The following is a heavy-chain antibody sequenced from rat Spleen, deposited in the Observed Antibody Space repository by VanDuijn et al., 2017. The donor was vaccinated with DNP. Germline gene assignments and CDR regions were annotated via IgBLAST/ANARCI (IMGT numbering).Heavy chain of an antibody. V-gene: IGHV3-1*01. CDR2: ISYSDIT. Sequence: GYSITSNYWGWIRKFPGNKMEWIGHISYSDITSYNPSLKSRISITRDTSKNQFFLQLDSVTTEDTATYYCARHTTGVDYWGQGVMVTVSS. J-gene: IGHJ2*01. CDR1: GYSITSNY. CDR3: ARHTTGVDY. D-gene: IGHD1-7*01.